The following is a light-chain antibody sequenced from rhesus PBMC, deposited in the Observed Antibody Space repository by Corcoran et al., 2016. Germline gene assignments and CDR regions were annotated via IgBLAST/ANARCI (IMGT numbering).Light chain of an antibody. CDR2: GAS. CDR3: LQSTNWPT. Sequence: EIVMTQSPATLALSPGERATLSCRASQSVRTFLAWYQQKPGQAPRLPIYGASTRATGIPDRFSGSGSGTEFTLAISSLEPEDVGVYFCLQSTNWPTFGPGTKLEIK. CDR1: QSVRTF. J-gene: IGKJ3*01. V-gene: IGKV3-24*03.